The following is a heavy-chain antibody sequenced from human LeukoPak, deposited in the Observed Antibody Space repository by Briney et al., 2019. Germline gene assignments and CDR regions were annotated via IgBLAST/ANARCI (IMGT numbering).Heavy chain of an antibody. CDR2: IYYTGNP. Sequence: SETLSLTCTVSGVSISSSYSYWGWIRQPPGMGLEWIGSIYYTGNPYYNASPKSQVSISIELSKKQVSLNLTSATAADTAVYYCARQTGSGLFILPGGQGTLVTVSS. V-gene: IGHV4-39*01. CDR1: GVSISSSYSY. J-gene: IGHJ4*02. D-gene: IGHD3/OR15-3a*01. CDR3: ARQTGSGLFILP.